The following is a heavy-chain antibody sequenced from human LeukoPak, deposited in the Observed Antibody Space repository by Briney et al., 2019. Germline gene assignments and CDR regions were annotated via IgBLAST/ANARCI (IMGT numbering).Heavy chain of an antibody. D-gene: IGHD1-26*01. Sequence: GGSLRLSCAASALTVTNTYVSWVRQAPGKGLEWVACIKHDGSERYHVDSVKGRFTISRDNAENSLYLQMNSLRVEDTAAYFCASGRGWYVDYWGQGTLVTVSS. CDR1: ALTVTNTY. J-gene: IGHJ4*02. V-gene: IGHV3-7*01. CDR3: ASGRGWYVDY. CDR2: IKHDGSER.